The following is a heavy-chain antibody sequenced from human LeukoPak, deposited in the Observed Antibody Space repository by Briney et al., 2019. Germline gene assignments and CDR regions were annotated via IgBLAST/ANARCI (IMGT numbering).Heavy chain of an antibody. V-gene: IGHV3-48*03. CDR2: ISSSGSAR. CDR3: ARDLPERVFDY. D-gene: IGHD1-1*01. CDR1: GFTFISYE. J-gene: IGHJ4*02. Sequence: HPGGSLRLSCAASGFTFISYEMNWVRQAPGKGLEWVSYISSSGSARYYADSVKGRFTISRDNTKNSLSLQLNSLRAEDTAVYYCARDLPERVFDYWGQGTLVTVSS.